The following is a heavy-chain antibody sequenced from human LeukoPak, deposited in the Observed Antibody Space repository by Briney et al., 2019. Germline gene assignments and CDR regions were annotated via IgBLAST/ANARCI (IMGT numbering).Heavy chain of an antibody. D-gene: IGHD1-26*01. J-gene: IGHJ5*02. V-gene: IGHV1-46*01. CDR1: GYTFTSYY. CDR2: INPSGGST. CDR3: ARGPRGLGATKAWFDP. Sequence: GASVKVSCKASGYTFTSYYMHWVRQAPGQGLEWMGIINPSGGSTSYAQKFQGRVTMARDTSASTVYMELSSLRSKDTAVYYCARGPRGLGATKAWFDPWGQGTLVTVSS.